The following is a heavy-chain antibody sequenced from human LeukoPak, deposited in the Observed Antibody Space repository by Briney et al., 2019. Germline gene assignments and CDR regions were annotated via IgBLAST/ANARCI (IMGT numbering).Heavy chain of an antibody. CDR3: ARDRHITGVYYYMDV. D-gene: IGHD1-1*01. CDR2: LYSGGRT. CDR1: GFTVSSNY. V-gene: IGHV3-53*01. Sequence: GGSLRLSCAASGFTVSSNYMSWVRQAPGKGLEWVSLLYSGGRTYYADSVKGRFTISRDNPKNTLFLQMNSLRAEDTAVYYCARDRHITGVYYYMDVWGKGTTVTVSS. J-gene: IGHJ6*04.